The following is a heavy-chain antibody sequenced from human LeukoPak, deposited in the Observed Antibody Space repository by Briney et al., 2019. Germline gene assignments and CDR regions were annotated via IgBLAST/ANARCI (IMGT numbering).Heavy chain of an antibody. V-gene: IGHV3-33*01. Sequence: PGRSLRLSCAASGFTFSSYGMHWVRQAPSKGLEWVAVIWYDGSNKYYADSVKGRFTISRDNSKNTLYLQMNSLRAEDTAVYYCARQLWFGGKSWFDPWGQGTLVTVSS. D-gene: IGHD3-10*01. J-gene: IGHJ5*02. CDR1: GFTFSSYG. CDR3: ARQLWFGGKSWFDP. CDR2: IWYDGSNK.